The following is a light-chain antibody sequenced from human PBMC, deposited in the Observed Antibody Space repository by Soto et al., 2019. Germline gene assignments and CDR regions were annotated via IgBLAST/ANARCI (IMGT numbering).Light chain of an antibody. V-gene: IGLV2-14*01. J-gene: IGLJ2*01. CDR1: SSDVGGYNY. CDR2: EVS. Sequence: QPVLTQPASVSGSPGQSITISCTGTSSDVGGYNYVSWYQQHPGKAPKLMIYEVSNRPSGVSNRFSGSKSGNTASLTISGLQAEDEVDYYCSSYTSSSTRLVFGGGTKVTVL. CDR3: SSYTSSSTRLV.